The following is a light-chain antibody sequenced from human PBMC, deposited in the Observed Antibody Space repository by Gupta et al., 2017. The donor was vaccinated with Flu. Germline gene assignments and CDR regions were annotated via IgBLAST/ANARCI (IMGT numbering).Light chain of an antibody. CDR3: QVWDSSSEHQV. J-gene: IGLJ2*01. CDR1: NIGSKT. CDR2: DDS. Sequence: SYVLTQPPSVSVAPGKTARITCGGNNIGSKTVHWYQQKPGQAPVLVVYDDSDRPSGIPERLSGSNSGNTATLTISRVEDGDEADYYCQVWDSSSEHQVFDGGTKLTVL. V-gene: IGLV3-21*03.